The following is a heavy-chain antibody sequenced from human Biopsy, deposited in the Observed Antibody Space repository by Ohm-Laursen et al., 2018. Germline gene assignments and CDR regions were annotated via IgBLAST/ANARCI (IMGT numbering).Heavy chain of an antibody. V-gene: IGHV4-61*01. Sequence: GTLSLTCPVSGDSLTSGPENWSWIRQPPGQGLEYIGYIYDRGSTANYNPSLESRVTMSVDMPKNQFSLKLSSVTAADTAIYYCARGMRSSGWPYFDSWGQGTLVTVSS. D-gene: IGHD6-19*01. CDR2: IYDRGST. J-gene: IGHJ4*02. CDR1: GDSLTSGPEN. CDR3: ARGMRSSGWPYFDS.